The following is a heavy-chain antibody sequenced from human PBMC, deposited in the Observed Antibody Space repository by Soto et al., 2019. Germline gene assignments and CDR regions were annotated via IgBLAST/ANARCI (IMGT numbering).Heavy chain of an antibody. D-gene: IGHD2-8*01. J-gene: IGHJ6*02. CDR2: ISGYNGDT. CDR3: AKNGQPPYYYYGMDV. CDR1: GYTFTRYG. Sequence: QGQLVQSGAEVKKPGASVKVSCKASGYTFTRYGTSWVRQAPGQGLEWMGWISGYNGDTNYAQKFQGRVTMPIATSTLTTYMELRSLTSDATAVYYWAKNGQPPYYYYGMDVWGQGTTVTVSS. V-gene: IGHV1-18*01.